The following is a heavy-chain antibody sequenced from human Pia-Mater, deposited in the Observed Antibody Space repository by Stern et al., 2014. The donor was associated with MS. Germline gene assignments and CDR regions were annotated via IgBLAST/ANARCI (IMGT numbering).Heavy chain of an antibody. CDR3: ARDGYSSTEYYLEY. V-gene: IGHV4-61*01. Sequence: QVQLQESGPGLVKPSETLSLTCTASGDSISRRSYYWSWIRQPPGKGLEWIGFIYYGGSTKYNPSLNSRVTILQDSSKNQISLKLNSVTAADSAVYYCARDGYSSTEYYLEYWGQGILVTVSS. D-gene: IGHD2-2*01. CDR2: IYYGGST. CDR1: GDSISRRSYY. J-gene: IGHJ4*02.